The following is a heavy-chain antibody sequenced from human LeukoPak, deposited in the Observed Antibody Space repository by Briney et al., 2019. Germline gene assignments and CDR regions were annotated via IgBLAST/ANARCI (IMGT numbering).Heavy chain of an antibody. V-gene: IGHV4-39*07. CDR3: ASGPKAYYDSSGKYNWFDP. CDR2: IYYSGNT. Sequence: SETLSLTCTVSGVSISSSNSYWGWIRQPPGKGLEWIGSIYYSGNTNYNPSLKSRVTISVDTSKNQFSLKLSSVTAADTAVYYCASGPKAYYDSSGKYNWFDPWGQGTLVTVSS. J-gene: IGHJ5*02. CDR1: GVSISSSNSY. D-gene: IGHD3-22*01.